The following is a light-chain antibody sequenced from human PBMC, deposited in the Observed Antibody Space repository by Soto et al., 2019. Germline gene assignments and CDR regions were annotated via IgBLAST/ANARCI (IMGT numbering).Light chain of an antibody. CDR2: KVS. V-gene: IGKV2D-30*01. CDR3: MQGTHCPWT. Sequence: DVVMTQSPLSLPVTLGQPASISCRSSQSLLYSDGNTYLNWFQQRPGQSPRRQISKVSNWDSGVPDRFCVRGSGTGFTLKISRVEAEDDAVDYCMQGTHCPWTFGQGTKVEIK. J-gene: IGKJ1*01. CDR1: QSLLYSDGNTY.